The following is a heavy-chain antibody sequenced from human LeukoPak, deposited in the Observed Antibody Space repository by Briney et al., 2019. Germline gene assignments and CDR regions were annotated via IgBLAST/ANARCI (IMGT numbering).Heavy chain of an antibody. D-gene: IGHD3-10*01. CDR3: SYNYYGSGSYPGY. V-gene: IGHV4-34*01. CDR2: INHSGST. J-gene: IGHJ4*02. CDR1: GGSFSGYY. Sequence: PSETLSLTCAVYGGSFSGYYWSWIRQPPGKGLEWIGEINHSGSTNYNPSLKSRVTISVDTSKNQFSLKLSSVTAADTAVYYCSYNYYGSGSYPGYWGQGTLVTVSS.